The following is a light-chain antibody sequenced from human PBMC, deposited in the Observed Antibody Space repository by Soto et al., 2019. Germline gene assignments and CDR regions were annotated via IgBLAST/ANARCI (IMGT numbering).Light chain of an antibody. J-gene: IGKJ4*01. CDR2: LAF. CDR1: QSLLHINGYNY. V-gene: IGKV2-28*01. Sequence: DIVVAQSPLSLPVTPGXPAAISCRSSQSLLHINGYNYLDWYLXKPGQSPQLLIYLAFNRASGVPDRFSGSGSGTDFTLKISRVEAEDFGVYYCIQTLQTPLTFGGGTKVDIK. CDR3: IQTLQTPLT.